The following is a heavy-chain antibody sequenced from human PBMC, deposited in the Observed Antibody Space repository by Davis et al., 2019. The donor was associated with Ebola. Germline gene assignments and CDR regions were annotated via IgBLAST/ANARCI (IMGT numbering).Heavy chain of an antibody. V-gene: IGHV1-18*01. D-gene: IGHD1-1*01. CDR1: GGAFSSYI. CDR3: ARAQFPTTSDH. CDR2: INPHNGNT. Sequence: ASVKVSCKASGGAFSSYIVSWVRQAPGQGLEWMGWINPHNGNTNYAQNVQGRVTMTTDTSTSTAYMEVGILRSDDTAVYYCARAQFPTTSDHWGQGTLVTVSS. J-gene: IGHJ4*02.